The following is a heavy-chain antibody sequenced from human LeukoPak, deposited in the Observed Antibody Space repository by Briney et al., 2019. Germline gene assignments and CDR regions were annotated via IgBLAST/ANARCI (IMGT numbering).Heavy chain of an antibody. J-gene: IGHJ4*02. D-gene: IGHD3-16*02. Sequence: SETLSLTCVVYGXSFSDYYWSWIRQSPGKGLEWIGQIHQGGSTNYNSSLKSRVTISLDTSKNQISLRLTSVTAADTAVYYCAREGFRSVYRFFDYWGQGTLVTVSS. CDR1: GXSFSDYY. V-gene: IGHV4-34*01. CDR3: AREGFRSVYRFFDY. CDR2: IHQGGST.